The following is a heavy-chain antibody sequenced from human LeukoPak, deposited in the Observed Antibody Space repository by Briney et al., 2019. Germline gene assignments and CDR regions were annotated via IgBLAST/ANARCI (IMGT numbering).Heavy chain of an antibody. CDR2: IFYSGSP. V-gene: IGHV4-59*11. Sequence: PSETLSLTCTVSGGSMRSRFWTWIRRPPGKGLEWIGCIFYSGSPDYNSSLRSRVTISVDTSKNQFSLKLTSVTAADTAMYYCAKWGDGFEIWGQGTMVTVSS. CDR3: AKWGDGFEI. J-gene: IGHJ3*02. D-gene: IGHD2-8*01. CDR1: GGSMRSRF.